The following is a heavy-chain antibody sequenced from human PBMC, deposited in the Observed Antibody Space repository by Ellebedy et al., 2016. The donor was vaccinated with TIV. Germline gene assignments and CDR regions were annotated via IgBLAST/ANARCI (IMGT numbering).Heavy chain of an antibody. J-gene: IGHJ4*02. Sequence: GESLKISXAASGFTFSDYYMSWIRQAPGKGLEWVSYISSSGSTIYYADFVKGRFTISRDNAKNSLYLQMNSLRAEDTAVYYCASLSDTAMVNHYWGQGTLVTVSS. D-gene: IGHD5-18*01. CDR3: ASLSDTAMVNHY. CDR2: ISSSGSTI. V-gene: IGHV3-11*01. CDR1: GFTFSDYY.